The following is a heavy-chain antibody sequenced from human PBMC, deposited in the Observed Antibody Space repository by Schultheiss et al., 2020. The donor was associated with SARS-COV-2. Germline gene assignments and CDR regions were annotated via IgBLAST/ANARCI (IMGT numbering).Heavy chain of an antibody. CDR2: ISRSGSTI. CDR3: ARGRIVFDY. CDR1: GFIFSSFE. Sequence: GGSLRLSCTASGFIFSSFEMNWVRQAPGKGLEWVSYISRSGSTIYFAASVKGRFTISRDNAKNSLYLQMNSLRAEDTAIYYCARGRIVFDYWGQGTLVTVSS. J-gene: IGHJ4*02. D-gene: IGHD3-16*02. V-gene: IGHV3-48*03.